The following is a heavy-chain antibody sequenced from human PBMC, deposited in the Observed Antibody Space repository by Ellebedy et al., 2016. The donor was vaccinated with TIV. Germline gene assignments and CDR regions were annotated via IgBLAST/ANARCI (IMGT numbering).Heavy chain of an antibody. CDR2: ADPSNGET. V-gene: IGHV1-24*01. CDR3: ATGVRTGDDALDV. D-gene: IGHD4-17*01. Sequence: ASVKVSXXVSGYTLNSLSMHWIRQTPGKGLGWMGGADPSNGETTYLHKFEGRLILTEDSSTDTAYMVLSSLRSEDTATYYCATGVRTGDDALDVWGQGTIVTVSS. J-gene: IGHJ6*02. CDR1: GYTLNSLS.